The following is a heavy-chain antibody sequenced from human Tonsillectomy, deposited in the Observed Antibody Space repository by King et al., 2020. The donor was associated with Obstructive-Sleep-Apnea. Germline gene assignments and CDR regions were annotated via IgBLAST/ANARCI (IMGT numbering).Heavy chain of an antibody. J-gene: IGHJ4*02. CDR1: GYTFTSYV. CDR3: ARGESLPGYYQLGY. CDR2: IDAGNGNT. D-gene: IGHD3-22*01. Sequence: QLVQSGAEVKKPGASVKVSCKASGYTFTSYVMHWVRQAPGQRLEWMGWIDAGNGNTKYSQKFQGRVTITRDTSASTTDMELSSLRSEDTAVYYCARGESLPGYYQLGYWGQGTLVTVAS. V-gene: IGHV1-3*01.